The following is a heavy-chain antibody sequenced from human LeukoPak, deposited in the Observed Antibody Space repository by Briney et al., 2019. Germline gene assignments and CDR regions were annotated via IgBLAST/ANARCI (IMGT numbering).Heavy chain of an antibody. D-gene: IGHD3-3*01. J-gene: IGHJ5*02. CDR2: MNPNSGNT. V-gene: IGHV1-8*02. Sequence: ASVKVSCKASGYTFTGYYMHWVRQATGQGLEWMGWMNPNSGNTGYAQKFQGRVTMTRNTSISTAYMELSSLRSEDTAVYYCARGRAPRITIFGVVTFQNWFDPWGQGTLVTVSS. CDR3: ARGRAPRITIFGVVTFQNWFDP. CDR1: GYTFTGYY.